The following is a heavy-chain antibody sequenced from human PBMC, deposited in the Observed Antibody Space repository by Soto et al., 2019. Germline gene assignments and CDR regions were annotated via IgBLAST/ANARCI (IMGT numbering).Heavy chain of an antibody. Sequence: ASWKVSCQAFGYTFTSFDINWGRQATGQGLEWMGWMNPNSGNTGYAQKFQGRVTMTRNTSISTAYMELSSLRSEDTAVYYCARGDYDILTGSCDYWGQGTRVTVSS. CDR1: GYTFTSFD. J-gene: IGHJ4*02. CDR3: ARGDYDILTGSCDY. D-gene: IGHD3-9*01. V-gene: IGHV1-8*01. CDR2: MNPNSGNT.